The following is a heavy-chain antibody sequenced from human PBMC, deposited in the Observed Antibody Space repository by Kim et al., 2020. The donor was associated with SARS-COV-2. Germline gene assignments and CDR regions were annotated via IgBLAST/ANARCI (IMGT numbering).Heavy chain of an antibody. Sequence: GGSLRLSCAASGFDFRSYTMNWVRQAPGKGLEWVSSIDPTSRYIVYADSMKGRLTVSRDNSQNSLYLQLTSLRVEDTAIYYCVRVHGYHDYWGQGALVTVSS. CDR2: IDPTSRYI. V-gene: IGHV3-21*01. D-gene: IGHD5-12*01. CDR1: GFDFRSYT. CDR3: VRVHGYHDY. J-gene: IGHJ4*02.